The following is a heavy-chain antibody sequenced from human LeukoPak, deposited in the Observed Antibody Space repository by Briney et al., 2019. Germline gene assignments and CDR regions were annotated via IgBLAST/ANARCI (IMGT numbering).Heavy chain of an antibody. V-gene: IGHV3-20*04. CDR2: INWSGGST. CDR3: ARAPITSPFYFDY. CDR1: GFAFDEHG. D-gene: IGHD2-2*01. J-gene: IGHJ4*02. Sequence: GGSLRLSCTASGFAFDEHGMSWVRQVPGKGLEWVSGINWSGGSTGYADTLRGRFTISRDNAKNSLYLQMDSLRAEDTALYYCARAPITSPFYFDYWGQGTLVTVSS.